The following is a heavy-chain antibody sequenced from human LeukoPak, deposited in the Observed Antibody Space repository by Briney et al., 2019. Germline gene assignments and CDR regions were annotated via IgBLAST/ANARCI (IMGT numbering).Heavy chain of an antibody. CDR3: AKQYGDHYWYFDL. J-gene: IGHJ2*01. CDR1: GFTFSSYG. V-gene: IGHV3-30*18. D-gene: IGHD2-21*02. Sequence: PGGSLRLSCAASGFTFSSYGMHWVRQAPGKGLEWVAVISYDGSNKYYADSVKGRFTISRDNSKDTLYLQMNNLRAEDTAVYYCAKQYGDHYWYFDLWGRGTLVTVSS. CDR2: ISYDGSNK.